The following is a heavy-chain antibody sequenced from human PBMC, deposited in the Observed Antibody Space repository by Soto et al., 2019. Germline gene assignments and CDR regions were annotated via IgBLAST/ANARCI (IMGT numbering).Heavy chain of an antibody. Sequence: QVQLMQSGAEVKKPGASVKVSCKASGDTFTDYYIHWVRQAPGQGLEWMGTVNPSGGHTTYAQHFLGRVTMTRDTSTSTLYMDLTSLTSDATAIYYCARGGHVVVVTAALDYWGQGTLVTVSS. V-gene: IGHV1-46*01. CDR2: VNPSGGHT. CDR1: GDTFTDYY. CDR3: ARGGHVVVVTAALDY. D-gene: IGHD2-21*02. J-gene: IGHJ4*02.